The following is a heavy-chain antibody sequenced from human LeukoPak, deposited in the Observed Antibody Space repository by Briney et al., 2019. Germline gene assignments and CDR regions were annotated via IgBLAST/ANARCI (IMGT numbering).Heavy chain of an antibody. CDR3: AREQRGEQYVDY. CDR2: MSYDGSNE. J-gene: IGHJ4*02. CDR1: GFTFSSYA. D-gene: IGHD2-21*01. V-gene: IGHV3-30-3*01. Sequence: GGSLRLSCAASGFTFSSYAMHWVRQAPGKGLEWVAIMSYDGSNEYYADSVKGRFTISRDNSKNTLYLQMNSLRAEDTAVYYCAREQRGEQYVDYWGQGTLVTVSS.